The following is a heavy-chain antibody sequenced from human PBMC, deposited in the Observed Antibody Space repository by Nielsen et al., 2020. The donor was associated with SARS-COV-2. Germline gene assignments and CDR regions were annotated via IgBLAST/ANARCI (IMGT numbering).Heavy chain of an antibody. V-gene: IGHV3-9*01. CDR2: ISWNSGSI. CDR1: GFTFDDYA. J-gene: IGHJ4*02. CDR3: ATQPKMYSSSWYYFDY. Sequence: SLKISCAASGFTFDDYALHWVRQAPGKGLGWVSGISWNSGSIGYADSVKGRFTISRDNAKNSLYLQMNSLRAEDTALYYCATQPKMYSSSWYYFDYWGQGTLVTVSS. D-gene: IGHD6-13*01.